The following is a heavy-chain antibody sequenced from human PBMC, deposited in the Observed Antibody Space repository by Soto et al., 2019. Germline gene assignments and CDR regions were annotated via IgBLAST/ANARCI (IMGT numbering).Heavy chain of an antibody. CDR1: GFTFSSYS. CDR3: ARRYYYDSSGYYYYLFDY. V-gene: IGHV3-21*04. Sequence: PGGSLRLSCAASGFTFSSYSMNWVRQAPGKGLEWVSSISSSSSYIYYTDSVKGRFTISRDNAKNSLYLQMNSLRAEDTAVYYCARRYYYDSSGYYYYLFDYWGQGTLVTVSS. J-gene: IGHJ4*02. D-gene: IGHD3-22*01. CDR2: ISSSSSYI.